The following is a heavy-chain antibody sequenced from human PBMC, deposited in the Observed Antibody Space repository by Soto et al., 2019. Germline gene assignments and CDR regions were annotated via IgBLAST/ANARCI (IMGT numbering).Heavy chain of an antibody. Sequence: EVQLVQSATEVRKPGESLKISCKGSGYNFVSYFVGWVRQTPGKGLEWMAVVYPGDSDTRYSPSFQGQVTVSADRSTSTAYLQWSSLQVSDSGTYYCTRGQYYFDSRGLSPDYYYVMDVWGQGTTVTVS. CDR1: GYNFVSYF. V-gene: IGHV5-51*01. CDR2: VYPGDSDT. J-gene: IGHJ6*02. D-gene: IGHD3-22*01. CDR3: TRGQYYFDSRGLSPDYYYVMDV.